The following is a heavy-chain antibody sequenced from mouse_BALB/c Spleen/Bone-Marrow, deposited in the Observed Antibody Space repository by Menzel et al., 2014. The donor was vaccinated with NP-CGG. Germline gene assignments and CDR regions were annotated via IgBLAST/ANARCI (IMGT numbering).Heavy chain of an antibody. CDR1: GYAFTNYN. D-gene: IGHD2-14*01. Sequence: VQLQQSGPELVKPGASVKVSCKASGYAFTNYNMNWVKQSHGKGLEWIGYIDPYSGGTNYNQKFRGKATLTVDKSSSTAYMHLNSLTSEDSAVYYCSRGVLAYFDYWGQGTTLTVSS. V-gene: IGHV1S135*01. CDR2: IDPYSGGT. J-gene: IGHJ2*01. CDR3: SRGVLAYFDY.